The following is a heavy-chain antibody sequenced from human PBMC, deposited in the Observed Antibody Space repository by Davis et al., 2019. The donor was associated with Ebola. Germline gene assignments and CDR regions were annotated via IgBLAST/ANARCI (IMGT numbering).Heavy chain of an antibody. Sequence: ASVKVSCKASGYTFTSYDINWVRQATGQGLEWRGWMNPNSGNTGYAQKFQGRVTMTRNTSISTAYMELSSLRSEDTAVYYCARVCGSCYLWVWDYGMDVWGQGTTVTVSS. CDR3: ARVCGSCYLWVWDYGMDV. CDR1: GYTFTSYD. D-gene: IGHD2-15*01. J-gene: IGHJ6*02. CDR2: MNPNSGNT. V-gene: IGHV1-8*01.